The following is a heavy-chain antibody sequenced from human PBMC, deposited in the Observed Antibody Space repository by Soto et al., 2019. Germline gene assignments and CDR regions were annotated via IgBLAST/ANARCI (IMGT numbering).Heavy chain of an antibody. J-gene: IGHJ6*02. CDR2: IYPGDSDT. D-gene: IGHD2-2*01. V-gene: IGHV5-51*01. Sequence: RGESLKISCKGSGYYFTSYWIGWVRQMPGKGLEWMGTIYPGDSDTRYSPSFQGQVTISADKSISTAYLQWNSLKASDTAMYFCARNKGYCSSISCYGMDVWGQGAAVTVSS. CDR3: ARNKGYCSSISCYGMDV. CDR1: GYYFTSYW.